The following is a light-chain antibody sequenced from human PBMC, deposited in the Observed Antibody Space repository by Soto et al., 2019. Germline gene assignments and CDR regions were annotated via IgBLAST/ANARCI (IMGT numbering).Light chain of an antibody. CDR2: AAS. V-gene: IGKV1-27*01. CDR1: QGISNY. J-gene: IGKJ1*01. Sequence: DIQMTQSPSSLSASVGDRVTITCRASQGISNYLAWYQQKPGKVPKLLIYAASTLQSGVPSRFSGSGSGTDFTLTISSLQPEGVATYYCQKYNSAPRWTFGQGTKVEIK. CDR3: QKYNSAPRWT.